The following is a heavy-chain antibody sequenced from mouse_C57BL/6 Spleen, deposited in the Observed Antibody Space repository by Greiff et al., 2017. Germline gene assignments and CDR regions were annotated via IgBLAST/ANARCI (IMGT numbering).Heavy chain of an antibody. Sequence: DVKLQESEGGLVQPGSSMKLSCTASGFTFSDYYMAWVRQVPEKGLEWVANINYDGSSTYYLDSLKSRFIISRDNAKNILYLQMSRLKSEDTATYYCARGGYSNVAWFAYWGQGTLVTVSA. D-gene: IGHD2-5*01. V-gene: IGHV5-16*01. CDR2: INYDGSST. CDR3: ARGGYSNVAWFAY. J-gene: IGHJ3*01. CDR1: GFTFSDYY.